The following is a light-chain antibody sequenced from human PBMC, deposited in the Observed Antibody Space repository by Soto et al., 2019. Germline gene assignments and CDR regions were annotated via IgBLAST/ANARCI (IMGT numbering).Light chain of an antibody. CDR2: DVS. J-gene: IGKJ4*01. CDR3: QQRTTWPT. V-gene: IGKV3-11*01. Sequence: EIVLTQSPATLSLSPGDRATLSCRASQSVTSSLAWFQQKPGQAPRLLIYDVSRRATAIPARFSGSGSGTEFTLTISSLEPEDFAVYYCQQRTTWPTFGGGTKVEIK. CDR1: QSVTSS.